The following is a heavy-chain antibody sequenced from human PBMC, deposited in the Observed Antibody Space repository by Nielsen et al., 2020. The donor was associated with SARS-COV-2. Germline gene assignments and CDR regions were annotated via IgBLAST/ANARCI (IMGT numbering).Heavy chain of an antibody. J-gene: IGHJ3*02. CDR1: GDSFSIYY. CDR2: IYYSGST. CDR3: ARERDFWSGYKAFEI. D-gene: IGHD3-3*01. V-gene: IGHV4-59*01. Sequence: SETLSLTSSVSGDSFSIYYWSWIRQPPGKGLEWIGYIYYSGSTNYNPSLESRVTISIDTSKHQFSLRLSSVTAADTAIYYCARERDFWSGYKAFEIWGQGTVVTVSS.